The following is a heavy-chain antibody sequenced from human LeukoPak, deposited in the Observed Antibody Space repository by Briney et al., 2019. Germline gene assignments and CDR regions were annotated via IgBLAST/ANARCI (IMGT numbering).Heavy chain of an antibody. CDR3: ARDHCSANSCYEDYYNGVDV. Sequence: ASVKVSCKASGHTFTDYYLQWVRQAPGQGLEWMGWINPNSGGTEYAQTFQGRVTMTRDMSISTAYMELSRLRSDDTAVYYCARDHCSANSCYEDYYNGVDVWGQGTTVTVSS. V-gene: IGHV1-2*02. D-gene: IGHD2-2*01. J-gene: IGHJ6*02. CDR2: INPNSGGT. CDR1: GHTFTDYY.